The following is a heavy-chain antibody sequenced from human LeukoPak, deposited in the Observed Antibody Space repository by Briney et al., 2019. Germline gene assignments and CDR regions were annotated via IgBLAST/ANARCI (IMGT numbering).Heavy chain of an antibody. J-gene: IGHJ5*02. CDR2: IYYSGST. D-gene: IGHD1-26*01. CDR3: ARDVWGLTSRGWDSGSP. Sequence: PSETLSLTCTVSGGSISSSSYYWGWIRQPPGKGLEWIGSIYYSGSTYYNPSLKSRVTISVDTSKNQFSLKLSSVTAADTAVYYCARDVWGLTSRGWDSGSPWGQGTLVTVSS. CDR1: GGSISSSSYY. V-gene: IGHV4-39*07.